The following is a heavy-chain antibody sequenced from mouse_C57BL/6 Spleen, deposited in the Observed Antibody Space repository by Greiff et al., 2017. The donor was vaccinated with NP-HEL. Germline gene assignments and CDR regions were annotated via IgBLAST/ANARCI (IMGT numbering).Heavy chain of an antibody. V-gene: IGHV1-15*01. D-gene: IGHD3-1*01. J-gene: IGHJ3*01. CDR1: GYTFTDYE. CDR2: IDPETGGT. CDR3: TRPGYFAY. Sequence: VQLQQSGAELVRPGASVTLSCKASGYTFTDYEMHWVKQTPGHGLEWIGAIDPETGGTTYNQKFKGKAILTADKSSSTAYMGLRSLTSEDSAVYYCTRPGYFAYWGQGTLVTVSA.